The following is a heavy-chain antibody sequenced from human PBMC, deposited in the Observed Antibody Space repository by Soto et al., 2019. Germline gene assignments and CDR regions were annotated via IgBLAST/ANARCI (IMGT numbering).Heavy chain of an antibody. J-gene: IGHJ5*02. V-gene: IGHV1-3*01. Sequence: GASVKVSCKASGYTFTSYAMHWVRQAPGQRLEWMGWINAGNGNTKYSQKFQGRVTITRDTSASTAYMELSSLRAEDTAVYYCARAYGGNPALFDPWGQGTLVTVSS. CDR3: ARAYGGNPALFDP. CDR1: GYTFTSYA. CDR2: INAGNGNT. D-gene: IGHD4-17*01.